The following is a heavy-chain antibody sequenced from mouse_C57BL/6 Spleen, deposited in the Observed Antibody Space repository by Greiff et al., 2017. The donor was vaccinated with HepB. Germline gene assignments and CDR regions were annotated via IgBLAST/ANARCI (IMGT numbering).Heavy chain of an antibody. CDR3: ARPSLNYYGSSYGYFDV. Sequence: EVQGVESGGGLVQPGGSLSLSCAASGFTFTDYYMSWVRQPPGKALEWLGFIRNKANGYTTEYSASVKGRFTISRDNSQIILYLQMNALRAEDSATYYCARPSLNYYGSSYGYFDVWGTGTTVTVSS. CDR2: IRNKANGYTT. V-gene: IGHV7-3*01. D-gene: IGHD1-1*01. CDR1: GFTFTDYY. J-gene: IGHJ1*03.